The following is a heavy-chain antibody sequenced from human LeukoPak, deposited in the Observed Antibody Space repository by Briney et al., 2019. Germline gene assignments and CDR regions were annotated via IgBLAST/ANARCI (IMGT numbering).Heavy chain of an antibody. D-gene: IGHD3-16*01. V-gene: IGHV3-23*01. J-gene: IGHJ4*02. CDR1: GFSFSSSP. CDR3: AKKNSGLLPFGL. CDR2: ILTCCGDT. Sequence: GESLRLSCAAPGFSFSSSPMSWVRPTPGKGLERVSGILTCCGDTPYADSVKGRFTISRDNSRNTLYLQMNSLRVEDTAVYYCAKKNSGLLPFGLWGPGTLGTVSS.